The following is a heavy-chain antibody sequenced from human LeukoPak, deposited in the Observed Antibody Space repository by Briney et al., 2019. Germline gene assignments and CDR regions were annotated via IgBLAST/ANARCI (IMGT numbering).Heavy chain of an antibody. CDR3: ARDYYDSSGYYTLDY. Sequence: GASVKVSCKASGYTFTSYYMHWVRQAPGQGLEWMGWISAYNGNTNYAQKLQGRVTMTTDTSTSTAYMELRSLRSDDTAVYYCARDYYDSSGYYTLDYWGQGTLVTVSS. D-gene: IGHD3-22*01. CDR1: GYTFTSYY. V-gene: IGHV1-18*04. CDR2: ISAYNGNT. J-gene: IGHJ4*02.